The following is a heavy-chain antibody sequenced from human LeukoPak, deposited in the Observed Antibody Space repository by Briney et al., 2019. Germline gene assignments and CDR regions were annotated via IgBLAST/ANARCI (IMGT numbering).Heavy chain of an antibody. V-gene: IGHV4-59*08. J-gene: IGHJ4*02. CDR2: IYYSGST. CDR1: GGSISSYY. D-gene: IGHD4-17*01. CDR3: ARLLTVMYFDY. Sequence: PSETLSLTCTVSGGSISSYYWSWIRQPPGKGLEWIGYIYYSGSTSYNPSLKSRVTMSVDTSKNQFSLKLSSVTAADTAMYYCARLLTVMYFDYWGQGTLVTVSS.